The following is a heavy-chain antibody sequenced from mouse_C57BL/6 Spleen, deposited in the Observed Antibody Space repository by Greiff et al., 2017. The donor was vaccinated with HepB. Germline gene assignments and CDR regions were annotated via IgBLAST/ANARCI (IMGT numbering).Heavy chain of an antibody. CDR2: INPSTGGT. CDR1: GYSFTGYY. J-gene: IGHJ2*01. Sequence: VHVKQSGPELVKPGASVKISCKASGYSFTGYYMNWVKQSPEKSLEWIGEINPSTGGTTYNQKFKAKATLTVDKSSSTAYMQLKSLTSEDSAVYYCAREGAFDYWGQGTTLTVSS. CDR3: AREGAFDY. V-gene: IGHV1-42*01.